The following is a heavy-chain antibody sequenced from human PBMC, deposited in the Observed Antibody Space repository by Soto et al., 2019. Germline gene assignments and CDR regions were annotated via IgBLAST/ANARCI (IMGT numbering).Heavy chain of an antibody. V-gene: IGHV3-30-3*01. J-gene: IGHJ4*02. CDR3: ARGSFGYEPDY. CDR2: ISYDGSNK. D-gene: IGHD5-12*01. CDR1: GFTFSSYA. Sequence: QVQLVESGGGVVQPGRSLRLSCAASGFTFSSYAMHWVSQAPGKGLEWVAVISYDGSNKYYADSVKGRFTISRDNSKNTLYLQMNSLRAEDTAVYYCARGSFGYEPDYWGQGTLVTVSS.